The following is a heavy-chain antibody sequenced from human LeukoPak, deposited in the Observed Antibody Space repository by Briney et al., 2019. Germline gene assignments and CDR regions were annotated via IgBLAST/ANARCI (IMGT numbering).Heavy chain of an antibody. Sequence: GGSLRLSCAASGFTFSSYAMSWVRQAPGKGLEWVSAISGSGGSTYYADSVKGRFTISRDNSKNTLYLQMNSLRAEGTAVYYCASPPRGYSYGLRSYFDYWGQGTLVTVSS. D-gene: IGHD5-18*01. V-gene: IGHV3-23*01. J-gene: IGHJ4*02. CDR2: ISGSGGST. CDR1: GFTFSSYA. CDR3: ASPPRGYSYGLRSYFDY.